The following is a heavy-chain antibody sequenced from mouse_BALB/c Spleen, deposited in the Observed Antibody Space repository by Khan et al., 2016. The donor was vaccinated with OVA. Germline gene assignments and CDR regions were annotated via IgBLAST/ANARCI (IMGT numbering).Heavy chain of an antibody. CDR1: GFSLTTYG. V-gene: IGHV2-6*02. Sequence: QVQLKESGPGLVAPSQSLSITCTVSGFSLTTYGVHWVRQPPGKGLEWLVVIWSDGSTNYNSVLKSRLSISKDNSKSQVFLKMNSSQADYTAMYYCTRWFDGYSSLYAMDYWGQGTSVTVSS. D-gene: IGHD2-3*01. J-gene: IGHJ4*01. CDR3: TRWFDGYSSLYAMDY. CDR2: IWSDGST.